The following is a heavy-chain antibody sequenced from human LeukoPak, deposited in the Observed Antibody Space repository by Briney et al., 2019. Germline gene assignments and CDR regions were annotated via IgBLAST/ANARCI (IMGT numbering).Heavy chain of an antibody. CDR2: ITSSGSDM. Sequence: SGGSLRLSCAASGFAFSTYTMNWVRQPPGKGLEWVSSITSSGSDMYYVDSVKGRFTISRDNIKNSLFLQMNSLRAEDTAVYYCARGGGCHRTNCYWADYWGQGTLVTVSS. V-gene: IGHV3-21*01. J-gene: IGHJ4*02. D-gene: IGHD2-2*01. CDR1: GFAFSTYT. CDR3: ARGGGCHRTNCYWADY.